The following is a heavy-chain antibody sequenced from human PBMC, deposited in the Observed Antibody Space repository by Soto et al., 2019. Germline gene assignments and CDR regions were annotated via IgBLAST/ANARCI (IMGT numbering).Heavy chain of an antibody. V-gene: IGHV3-23*01. CDR2: ISGSGGST. CDR3: AKVMVVAASYYYYYGMDV. D-gene: IGHD2-15*01. J-gene: IGHJ6*02. Sequence: GGSLRLSCAASGFTFSSYAMSWVRQAPGKGLEWVSAISGSGGSTYYADSVKGRFTISRDNSKNTLYLQMNSLRAEDTAVYYCAKVMVVAASYYYYYGMDVWGQGTTATVSS. CDR1: GFTFSSYA.